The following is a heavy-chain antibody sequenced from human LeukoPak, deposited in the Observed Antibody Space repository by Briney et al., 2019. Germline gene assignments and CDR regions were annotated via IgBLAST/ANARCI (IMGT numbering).Heavy chain of an antibody. CDR1: GGTFSSYA. Sequence: SVKVSCKASGGTFSSYAISWVRQAPGQGLEWMGGIIHIFGTANYAQKFQGRVTITADESTSTAYMELSSLGSEDTAVYYCARLEITTVTTSDYWGQGTLVTVSS. CDR3: ARLEITTVTTSDY. D-gene: IGHD4-17*01. V-gene: IGHV1-69*13. J-gene: IGHJ4*02. CDR2: IIHIFGTA.